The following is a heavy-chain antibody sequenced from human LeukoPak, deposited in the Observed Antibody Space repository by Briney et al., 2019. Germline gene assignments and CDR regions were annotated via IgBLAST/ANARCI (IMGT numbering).Heavy chain of an antibody. J-gene: IGHJ4*02. D-gene: IGHD6-13*01. CDR3: ARHSGPYSSSWFDY. CDR2: IYHSGST. Sequence: PSETLSLTCTVSGGSISSSFYWGWIRQPPGKGLEWIGSIYHSGSTSYNPPLKSRVTISVDTSKNQFSLKLSSVTAADTAVYYCARHSGPYSSSWFDYWGRGTLVTVSS. CDR1: GGSISSSFY. V-gene: IGHV4-39*01.